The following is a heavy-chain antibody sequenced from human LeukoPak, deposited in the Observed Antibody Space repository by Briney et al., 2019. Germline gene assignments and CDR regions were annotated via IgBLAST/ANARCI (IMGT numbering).Heavy chain of an antibody. CDR1: GYTFGTFW. CDR3: ARPLLGYCSSTSCLDAFDI. V-gene: IGHV5-51*01. D-gene: IGHD2-2*01. Sequence: GESLKNSCKASGYTFGTFWIDWVRQMPGKGLEWMGTIYPGDSDTRYSPSFQGRVTISADKSISTAYLHWSSLKASDTAMYYCARPLLGYCSSTSCLDAFDIWGQGTMVTVSS. CDR2: IYPGDSDT. J-gene: IGHJ3*02.